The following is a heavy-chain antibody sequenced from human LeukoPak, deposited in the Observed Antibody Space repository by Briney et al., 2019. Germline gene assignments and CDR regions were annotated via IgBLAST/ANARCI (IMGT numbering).Heavy chain of an antibody. D-gene: IGHD1-14*01. CDR1: GGTFSSYA. J-gene: IGHJ4*02. Sequence: ASVKVSCKASGGTFSSYAISWVRQAPGQGLEWMGGIIPIFGTANYAQKFQGRVTITADESTTTAYMELRSLRSDDTATYYCARESHITREDYWGQGALVTVSS. CDR2: IIPIFGTA. V-gene: IGHV1-69*13. CDR3: ARESHITREDY.